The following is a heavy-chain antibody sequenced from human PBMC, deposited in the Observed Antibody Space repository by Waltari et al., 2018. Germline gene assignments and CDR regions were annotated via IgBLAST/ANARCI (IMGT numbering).Heavy chain of an antibody. CDR3: ARDNYDSSGYYPPGLLGY. J-gene: IGHJ4*02. Sequence: QVQLVQSGAEVKKPGSSVTVSCKASGGTFSSYAISWVRQAPGQGLEWMGGIIPIFGTANYAQKFQGRVTITADESTSTAYMELSSLRSEDTAVYYCARDNYDSSGYYPPGLLGYWGQGTLVTVSS. V-gene: IGHV1-69*01. D-gene: IGHD3-22*01. CDR1: GGTFSSYA. CDR2: IIPIFGTA.